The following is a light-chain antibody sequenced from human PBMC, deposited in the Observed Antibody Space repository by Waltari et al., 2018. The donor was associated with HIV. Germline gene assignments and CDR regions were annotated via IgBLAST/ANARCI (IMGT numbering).Light chain of an antibody. CDR2: EVS. CDR1: DTDVGTYNY. Sequence: QSALTQPASVSGSPGQSITISCTGTDTDVGTYNYVSWYHHHPGNAPKLIISEVSMRPSGVSHRFSGSKSGNTASLIISGLQAEDEASYYCTSYTTTNTWVFGGGTNLTVL. V-gene: IGLV2-14*01. J-gene: IGLJ3*02. CDR3: TSYTTTNTWV.